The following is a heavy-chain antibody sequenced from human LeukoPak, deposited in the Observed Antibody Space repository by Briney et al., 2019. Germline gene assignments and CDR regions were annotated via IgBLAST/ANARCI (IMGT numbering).Heavy chain of an antibody. J-gene: IGHJ4*02. Sequence: SGGSLRLSCAASGFTFRSYWMTWVRQAPGKGLEWVSAISGSGGSTHYTDSVKGRFTISRDNSKNILYLQMNSLRVEDTAVYYCARRSGDREFEYWGQGTLVTVSS. D-gene: IGHD7-27*01. V-gene: IGHV3-23*01. CDR3: ARRSGDREFEY. CDR2: ISGSGGST. CDR1: GFTFRSYW.